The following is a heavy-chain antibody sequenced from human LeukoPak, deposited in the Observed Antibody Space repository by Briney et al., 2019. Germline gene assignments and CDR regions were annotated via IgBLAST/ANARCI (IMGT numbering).Heavy chain of an antibody. Sequence: GSLRLSCAASGFTFSSYSMNWVRQAPGKGLEWVSSISSSSSYIYYADSVKGRFTISRDNAKNSLYLQMNSLRADDTALYYCVKERIGSTGRGSDYWGQGTLVTVSS. CDR1: GFTFSSYS. CDR3: VKERIGSTGRGSDY. V-gene: IGHV3-21*04. D-gene: IGHD1-1*01. CDR2: ISSSSSYI. J-gene: IGHJ4*02.